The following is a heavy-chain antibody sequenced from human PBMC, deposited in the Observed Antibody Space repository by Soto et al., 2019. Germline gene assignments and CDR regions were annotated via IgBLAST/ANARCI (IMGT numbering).Heavy chain of an antibody. CDR3: AKGNLEIASRQWGYFQH. Sequence: QVQLVESGGGVVQPGRSLRLSCAATGFTFTSYGMHWVRQAPGKGLEWVAVISYDGSNKYYADSVKGRFTISRDNSKNTLYLQMNSLRADDTAVYYWAKGNLEIASRQWGYFQHWGQGTLVTVSS. D-gene: IGHD2-21*01. CDR1: GFTFTSYG. J-gene: IGHJ1*01. V-gene: IGHV3-30*18. CDR2: ISYDGSNK.